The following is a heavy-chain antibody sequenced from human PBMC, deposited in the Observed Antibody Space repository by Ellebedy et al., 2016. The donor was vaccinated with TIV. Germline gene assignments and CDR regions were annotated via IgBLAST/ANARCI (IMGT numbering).Heavy chain of an antibody. CDR2: ISGSGGST. V-gene: IGHV3-23*01. D-gene: IGHD2-2*01. CDR1: GFTFSTYA. Sequence: GGSLRLXXAASGFTFSTYAMSWARQAPGKRLEWVSAISGSGGSTYYADSVKGRFTISRDNSKNTLYLQMNSLRAEDTAVYYCAGGYCTSTSCRKNTDSWGQGTLVTVSS. CDR3: AGGYCTSTSCRKNTDS. J-gene: IGHJ4*02.